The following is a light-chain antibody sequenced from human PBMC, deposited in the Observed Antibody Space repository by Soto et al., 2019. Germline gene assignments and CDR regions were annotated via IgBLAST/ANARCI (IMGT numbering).Light chain of an antibody. J-gene: IGKJ5*01. CDR3: QQYGNSPQVT. Sequence: EIVLTQSPGTLSLSPGERATLSCRASQSVSRSYLAWYQQKPGQAPRLLIYGASSRATGIPDRFSGSGSGTDFTLTISRLEPEDFAVYYCQQYGNSPQVTFGQGTRLEIK. V-gene: IGKV3-20*01. CDR1: QSVSRSY. CDR2: GAS.